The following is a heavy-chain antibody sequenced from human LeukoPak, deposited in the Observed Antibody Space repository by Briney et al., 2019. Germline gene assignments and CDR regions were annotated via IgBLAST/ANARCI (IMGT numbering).Heavy chain of an antibody. J-gene: IGHJ4*02. D-gene: IGHD3-10*01. CDR3: ATGTYYYGSGSFDY. CDR1: GYTLTELS. V-gene: IGHV1-24*01. Sequence: ASVKVSCKVSGYTLTELSMHWVRQAPGKGLEWMGGFDPEDGETIYAQKFQGRVTMTEDTSTDTAYMELSSLRSEDTAVYYCATGTYYYGSGSFDYWGQGTLVTVPS. CDR2: FDPEDGET.